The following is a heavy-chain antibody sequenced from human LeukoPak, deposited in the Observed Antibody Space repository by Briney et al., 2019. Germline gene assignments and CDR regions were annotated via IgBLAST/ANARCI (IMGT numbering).Heavy chain of an antibody. CDR1: GGSISDYY. CDR2: IYYSGST. CDR3: ARQTGSGLFILP. Sequence: SETLSLTCTVSGGSISDYYWSWIRQPPGKGLEWIGYIYYSGSTNYNPSLKSRVTISVDTSKNQFSLRLTSVTAADTAVYYCARQTGSGLFILPGGQGTLVTVSS. J-gene: IGHJ4*02. V-gene: IGHV4-59*08. D-gene: IGHD3/OR15-3a*01.